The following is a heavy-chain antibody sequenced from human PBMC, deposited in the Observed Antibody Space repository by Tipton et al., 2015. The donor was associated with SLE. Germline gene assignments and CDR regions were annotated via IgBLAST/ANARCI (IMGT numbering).Heavy chain of an antibody. CDR2: IKQDGSEK. D-gene: IGHD1-26*01. Sequence: GSLRLSCAASGFTFSSYWMSWVRQAPGKGLEWVANIKQDGSEKYYVDSVKGRFTVSRDTSKNTLYLQMNRLRAEDTAVYYCAKESNSGRYLDYWGQGTLVTVSS. CDR3: AKESNSGRYLDY. J-gene: IGHJ4*02. CDR1: GFTFSSYW. V-gene: IGHV3-7*04.